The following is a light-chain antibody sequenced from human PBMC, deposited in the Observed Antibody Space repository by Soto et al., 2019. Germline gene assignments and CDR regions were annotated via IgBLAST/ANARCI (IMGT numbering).Light chain of an antibody. CDR3: QQYYSTPFS. Sequence: DIVMTQSPDSLAVSLGERATINCKSSQSVLYSSNNKNYLSWFQQKPRQPPKLLIYWASTRESGVPDRFSGSGSGTDFTLPISSLQAEDVAVYYCQQYYSTPFSFGPGTKVDIK. CDR2: WAS. J-gene: IGKJ3*01. CDR1: QSVLYSSNNKNY. V-gene: IGKV4-1*01.